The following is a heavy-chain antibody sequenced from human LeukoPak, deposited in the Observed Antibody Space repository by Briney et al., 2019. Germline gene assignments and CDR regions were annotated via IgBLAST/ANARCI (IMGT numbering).Heavy chain of an antibody. CDR3: ARGSGYYPPDV. J-gene: IGHJ6*04. D-gene: IGHD3-3*01. Sequence: SETLSLTCTVSGGSISSYYWSWIRQPPGKGLEWIGYIYYSGSTNYNPSLKSRVTISVDTSKNQFSLKLSSVTAADTAVYYCARGSGYYPPDVWGKGTTVTVSS. CDR1: GGSISSYY. CDR2: IYYSGST. V-gene: IGHV4-59*01.